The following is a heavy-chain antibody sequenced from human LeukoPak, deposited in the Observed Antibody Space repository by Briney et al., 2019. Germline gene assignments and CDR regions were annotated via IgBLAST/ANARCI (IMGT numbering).Heavy chain of an antibody. CDR3: ARTPHYYDSSGYYYDYYYGMDV. V-gene: IGHV1-8*01. CDR2: MNPNSGNT. Sequence: ASVKVSRKASGYTFTSYDINWVRQATGQGLEWMGWMNPNSGNTGYAQKFQGRVTMTRNTSISTAYMELSSLRSEDTAVYYCARTPHYYDSSGYYYDYYYGMDVWGQGTTVTVSS. D-gene: IGHD3-22*01. CDR1: GYTFTSYD. J-gene: IGHJ6*02.